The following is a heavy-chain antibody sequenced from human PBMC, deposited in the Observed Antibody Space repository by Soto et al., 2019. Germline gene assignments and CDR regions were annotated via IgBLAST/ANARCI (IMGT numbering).Heavy chain of an antibody. CDR2: INPSGGRT. CDR3: SVDDPPFDY. CDR1: GGTFSSYA. Sequence: ASVRVSCKVSGGTFSSYAISWVRQAPGQGLEWMGIINPSGGRTSYAQNFQGRVTMTRDTSTSTVYMELSSLRSEDTAVYYCSVDDPPFDYWGQGTLVTVSS. V-gene: IGHV1-46*01. J-gene: IGHJ4*02.